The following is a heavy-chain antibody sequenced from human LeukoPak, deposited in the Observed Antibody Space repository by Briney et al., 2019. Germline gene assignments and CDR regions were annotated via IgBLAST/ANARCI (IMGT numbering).Heavy chain of an antibody. V-gene: IGHV3-23*01. J-gene: IGHJ4*02. CDR3: TKERGHAAATHIEY. CDR1: GVTFSSHG. CDR2: IVDSGVTT. D-gene: IGHD6-13*01. Sequence: PGGSLRLSCAASGVTFSSHGMHWFRQAPGKGLEWVSSIVDSGVTTYYADSVKGRFTISRDNSKNTLYLQMNSLRAEDTAVYYCTKERGHAAATHIEYWGQGTLVTVSS.